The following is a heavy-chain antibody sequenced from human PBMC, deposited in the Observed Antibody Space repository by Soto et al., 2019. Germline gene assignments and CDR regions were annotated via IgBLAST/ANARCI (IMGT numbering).Heavy chain of an antibody. V-gene: IGHV1-3*01. J-gene: IGHJ6*02. CDR1: GYTFTSYA. CDR2: INAGNGKT. Sequence: QVQLVQSGAEVKKPGASVKVSCKASGYTFTSYAMHWVRQAPGQRLEWMGWINAGNGKTKYSEKFQDRVTITRDTSASTAYMELSSLRSEDTAVYYCARSGESRTTVTTGVGYYGMDVWGQGTTVTVSS. CDR3: ARSGESRTTVTTGVGYYGMDV. D-gene: IGHD4-17*01.